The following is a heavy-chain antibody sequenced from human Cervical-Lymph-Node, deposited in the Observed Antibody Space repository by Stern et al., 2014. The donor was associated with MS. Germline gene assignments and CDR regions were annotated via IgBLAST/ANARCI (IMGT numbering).Heavy chain of an antibody. D-gene: IGHD3-22*01. CDR1: GFTFDDYA. CDR2: ISWNSGHI. J-gene: IGHJ4*02. V-gene: IGHV3-9*01. CDR3: TKEAGVGSGYYDY. Sequence: EVQLVESGGGLVQPGRSLRVSCAASGFTFDDYAMHWVRQAPGKGLEWVSGISWNSGHIGYADSVKGRFTISRDNAKNSLYLQMNSLRAEDTALYYCTKEAGVGSGYYDYWGQGSLVTVSS.